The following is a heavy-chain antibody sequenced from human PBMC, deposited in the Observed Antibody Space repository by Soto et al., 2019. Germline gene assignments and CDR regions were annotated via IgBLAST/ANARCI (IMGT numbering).Heavy chain of an antibody. J-gene: IGHJ4*02. Sequence: SETLSLTCTVSGGSISTGDYYWSWIRQPPGKGLECIGYIYYSGSTYYNPSLKSRVTVSVDTSKNQFSLKLSSVTAADTAVYYCARWLGFGSYFGYWGEGTLVTV. CDR2: IYYSGST. CDR1: GGSISTGDYY. CDR3: ARWLGFGSYFGY. V-gene: IGHV4-30-4*01. D-gene: IGHD3-22*01.